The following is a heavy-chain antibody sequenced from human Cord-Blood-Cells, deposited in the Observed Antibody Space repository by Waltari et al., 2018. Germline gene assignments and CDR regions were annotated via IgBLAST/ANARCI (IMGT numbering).Heavy chain of an antibody. CDR1: GYTFTGYY. J-gene: IGHJ6*02. Sequence: QVQLVQSGAEVKKPGASVKVSCKASGYTFTGYYMHWVQQAPGQGLEWKGWSNPNGGETNYAQNFQGWVTMTRDTSISAAYMELSRLRSDDTAVYYCARGIGVGATHYYGMDVWGQGTTVTVSS. V-gene: IGHV1-2*04. D-gene: IGHD1-26*01. CDR3: ARGIGVGATHYYGMDV. CDR2: SNPNGGET.